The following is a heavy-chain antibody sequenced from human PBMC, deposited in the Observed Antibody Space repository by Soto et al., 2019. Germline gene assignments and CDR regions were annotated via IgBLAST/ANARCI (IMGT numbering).Heavy chain of an antibody. Sequence: EVQLVESGGGLVQPGGSLRLSCAASGFTFSSYWMHWVRQAPEKGLVWVSRINSDGSSTSYADSVKGRFTISRDNAKNSLYLQMDSLRAEDTAVYSCAGVYCSGGSCYQLDYWGQGTLVTVSS. J-gene: IGHJ4*02. V-gene: IGHV3-74*01. D-gene: IGHD2-15*01. CDR1: GFTFSSYW. CDR2: INSDGSST. CDR3: AGVYCSGGSCYQLDY.